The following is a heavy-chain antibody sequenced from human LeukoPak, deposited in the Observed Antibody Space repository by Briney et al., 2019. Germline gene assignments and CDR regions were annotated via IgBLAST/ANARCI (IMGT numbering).Heavy chain of an antibody. CDR2: ISRDGGST. CDR3: AKDTCRDGYKTVLDY. V-gene: IGHV3-43D*03. J-gene: IGHJ4*02. CDR1: GFTFDDYA. Sequence: GGSLRLSCAASGFTFDDYAMHWVRQAPGKGLEWVSLISRDGGSTYYADSVKGRFTISRDNSKNSLYLQMNSLRADDTALYYRAKDTCRDGYKTVLDYWGQGTLVTVSS. D-gene: IGHD5-24*01.